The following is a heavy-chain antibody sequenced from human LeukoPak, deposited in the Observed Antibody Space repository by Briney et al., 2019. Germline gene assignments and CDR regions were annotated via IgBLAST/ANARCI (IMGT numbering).Heavy chain of an antibody. CDR2: IYHSGST. Sequence: PSGTLSLTCAVSGGSISSSNWWSWVRQPPGKGLEWIGEIYHSGSTNYNPSLKSRVTISVDTSKNQFSLKLSSVTAADTAVYYCARHVGYCTNGVCYREGRSGYWGQGTLVTVSS. V-gene: IGHV4-4*02. J-gene: IGHJ4*02. D-gene: IGHD2-8*01. CDR3: ARHVGYCTNGVCYREGRSGY. CDR1: GGSISSSNW.